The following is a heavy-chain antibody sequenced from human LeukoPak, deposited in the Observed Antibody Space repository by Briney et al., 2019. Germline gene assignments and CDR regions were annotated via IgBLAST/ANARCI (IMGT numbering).Heavy chain of an antibody. CDR3: AKDVESMATIRPFDY. D-gene: IGHD5-24*01. Sequence: GGSLRLSCAASGFTFSSYGMHWVRQAPGKGLGWVAFIRYDGSNKYYADSVKGRFTISRDNSKNTLYLQMNSLRAEDTAVYYCAKDVESMATIRPFDYWGQGTLVTVSS. CDR1: GFTFSSYG. V-gene: IGHV3-30*02. CDR2: IRYDGSNK. J-gene: IGHJ4*02.